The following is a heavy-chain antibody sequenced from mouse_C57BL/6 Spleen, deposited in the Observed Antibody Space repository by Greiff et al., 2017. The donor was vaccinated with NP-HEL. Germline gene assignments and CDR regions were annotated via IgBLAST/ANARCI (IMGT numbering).Heavy chain of an antibody. CDR2: IHPSDSDT. J-gene: IGHJ2*01. CDR3: AIEFYDYDDDY. Sequence: QVQLKQPGAELVKPGASVKVSCKASGYTFTSYWMHWVKQRPGQGLEWIGRIHPSDSDTNYNQKFKGKATLTVDKSSSTAYMQLSSLTSEDSAVYYCAIEFYDYDDDYWGQGTTLTVSS. V-gene: IGHV1-74*01. D-gene: IGHD2-4*01. CDR1: GYTFTSYW.